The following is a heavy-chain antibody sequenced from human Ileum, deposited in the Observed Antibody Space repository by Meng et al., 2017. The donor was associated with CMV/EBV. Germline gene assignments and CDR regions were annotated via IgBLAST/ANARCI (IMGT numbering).Heavy chain of an antibody. D-gene: IGHD1-1*01. CDR3: AKDVGAGTTLYFDY. J-gene: IGHJ4*02. CDR1: GFTFSSYG. V-gene: IGHV3-30*02. CDR2: IRYDGSNK. Sequence: GESLKISCAASGFTFSSYGMHWVRQAPGKGLEWVAFIRYDGSNKYYADSVKGRFTISRDNSKNTLYLQMNSLRAEDTAVYYCAKDVGAGTTLYFDYWGQGPLVTVSS.